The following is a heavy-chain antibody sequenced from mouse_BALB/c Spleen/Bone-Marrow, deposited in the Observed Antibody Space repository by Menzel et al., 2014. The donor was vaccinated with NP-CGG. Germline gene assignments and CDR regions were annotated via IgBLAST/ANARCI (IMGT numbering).Heavy chain of an antibody. J-gene: IGHJ4*01. CDR2: IWGDGST. D-gene: IGHD2-14*01. Sequence: VKLVESGTGLVAPSQSLSITCTVSGFSLTNYGVSWVRQPPGKGLEWLGVIWGDGSTNYHSALISRLSVSKDDSKSQVFLKLNSLQTDDTATYYCAKQDYYRYDYAMDYWGQGTSVTVSS. CDR1: GFSLTNYG. V-gene: IGHV2-3*01. CDR3: AKQDYYRYDYAMDY.